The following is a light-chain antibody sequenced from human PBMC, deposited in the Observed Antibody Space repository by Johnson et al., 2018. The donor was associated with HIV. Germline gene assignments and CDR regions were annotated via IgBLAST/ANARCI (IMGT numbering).Light chain of an antibody. V-gene: IGLV1-51*02. CDR3: GTWDSSLNAYV. CDR2: ENN. J-gene: IGLJ1*01. CDR1: SSNIGNNY. Sequence: QSVLTQPPSVSAAPGQKVTISCSGSSSNIGNNYVSWYQQLPGTAPKLLIYENNKRPSGIPDRFSGSKSGTSATLGITGLQTGDEADYYCGTWDSSLNAYVVGTGTKVTVL.